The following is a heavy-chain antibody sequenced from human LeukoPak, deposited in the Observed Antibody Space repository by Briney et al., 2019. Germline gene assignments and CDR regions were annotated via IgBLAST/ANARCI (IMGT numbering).Heavy chain of an antibody. Sequence: SETLSLTCTVSGGSISSGGYYWSWIRQHPGKGLEWIGSIYYSGSTNYNPSLQGRVTISLDTSRNQFSLRLSSVTAADTAVYYCASGDNDPLFDYWGQGTLVTVSS. CDR2: IYYSGST. D-gene: IGHD1-1*01. CDR3: ASGDNDPLFDY. CDR1: GGSISSGGYY. J-gene: IGHJ4*02. V-gene: IGHV4-31*03.